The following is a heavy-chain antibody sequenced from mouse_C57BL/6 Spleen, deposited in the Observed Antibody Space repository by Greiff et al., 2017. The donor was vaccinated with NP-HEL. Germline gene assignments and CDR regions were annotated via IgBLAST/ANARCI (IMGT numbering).Heavy chain of an antibody. CDR3: ARSGGSAMDY. CDR2: ISSGSSTI. CDR1: GFTFSDYG. D-gene: IGHD1-1*02. Sequence: EVKLVESGGGLVKPGGSLKLSCAASGFTFSDYGMHWVRQAPEKGLAWVAYISSGSSTIYYADTVKGRFTISSDNAKNTRFLQMTSLRSEDTAMYYCARSGGSAMDYWGKGTSVTVSS. V-gene: IGHV5-17*01. J-gene: IGHJ4*01.